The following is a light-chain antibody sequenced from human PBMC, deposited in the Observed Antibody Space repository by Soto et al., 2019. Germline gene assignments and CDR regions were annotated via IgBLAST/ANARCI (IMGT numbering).Light chain of an antibody. CDR1: SSDVGGYNY. CDR3: SSYAGSNNLRV. V-gene: IGLV2-8*01. J-gene: IGLJ1*01. CDR2: EVS. Sequence: QSALTQHPSASGSPGQSVTISCTGTSSDVGGYNYVSWYQQHPGKAPKLMIYEVSKRPSGVPDRFSGSKSGNTASLTVSGLQAEDEADYYCSSYAGSNNLRVFGTGTKVTVL.